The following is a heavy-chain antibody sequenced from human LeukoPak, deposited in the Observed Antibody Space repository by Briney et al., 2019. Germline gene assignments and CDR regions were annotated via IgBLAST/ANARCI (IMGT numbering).Heavy chain of an antibody. CDR2: INHSGST. J-gene: IGHJ4*02. CDR1: GGSFSGYY. CDR3: ARPNPGYDYVWGSYRHGRYFDS. D-gene: IGHD3-16*02. Sequence: PSETLSLTCAVYGGSFSGYYWSWIRQPPGKGLEWIGEINHSGSTNYNPSLKSRVTISVDTSKNQFSLKLSSVTAADTAVYYCARPNPGYDYVWGSYRHGRYFDSWGQGTLVTVSS. V-gene: IGHV4-34*01.